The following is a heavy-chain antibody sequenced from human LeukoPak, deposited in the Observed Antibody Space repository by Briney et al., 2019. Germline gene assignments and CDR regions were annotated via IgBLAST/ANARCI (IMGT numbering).Heavy chain of an antibody. D-gene: IGHD1-7*01. J-gene: IGHJ4*02. Sequence: ASVKVSCKASGYTFTSYDINWVRQATGQGVEWMGWMNPNSGNTGYAQKFQGRVTMTRNTSISTAYMELSSLRSEDTAVYYCARDSSGTTSPFDYWGQGTLVTVS. CDR2: MNPNSGNT. CDR1: GYTFTSYD. V-gene: IGHV1-8*01. CDR3: ARDSSGTTSPFDY.